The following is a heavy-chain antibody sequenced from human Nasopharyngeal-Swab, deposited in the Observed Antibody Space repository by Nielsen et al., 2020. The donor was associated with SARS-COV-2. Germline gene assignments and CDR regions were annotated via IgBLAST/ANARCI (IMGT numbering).Heavy chain of an antibody. V-gene: IGHV3-13*01. Sequence: GGSLRLSCAASGFTFSSFEMHWVRQVSGKGLEWVSAIDTTGDTYYPDSVKGRFTISRENAKNSLFLQINNLRVEDTAMYYCARGDGIYCGGVNCYAVDPFEIWGQGTMVTVSS. J-gene: IGHJ3*02. CDR3: ARGDGIYCGGVNCYAVDPFEI. CDR2: IDTTGDT. D-gene: IGHD2-21*01. CDR1: GFTFSSFE.